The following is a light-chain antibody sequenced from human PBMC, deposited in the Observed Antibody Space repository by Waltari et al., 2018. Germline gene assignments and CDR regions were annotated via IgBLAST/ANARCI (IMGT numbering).Light chain of an antibody. J-gene: IGKJ2*01. V-gene: IGKV3-20*01. CDR2: GAS. CDR1: QSLTKRY. CDR3: QQYGSSVLYT. Sequence: VLTQSPGTLSLSPGERATLSCRASQSLTKRYLAWYQQKPGQAPRLLIYGASSRAAGSPDRFSGSRSGTDFTLTISRLEPEDFAVYYCQQYGSSVLYTFGQGTKLEIK.